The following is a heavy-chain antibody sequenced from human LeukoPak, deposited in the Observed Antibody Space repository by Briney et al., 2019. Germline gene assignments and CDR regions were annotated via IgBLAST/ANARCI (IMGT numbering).Heavy chain of an antibody. CDR3: ARGIGMATITYFDY. D-gene: IGHD5-24*01. CDR2: IYYSGST. J-gene: IGHJ4*02. CDR1: GGSISSYY. V-gene: IGHV4-59*01. Sequence: SETLSLTCTVSGGSISSYYWSWIRQPPGKGLEWIGYIYYSGSTNYNPSLKSRVTISVDTSKNQFSLKLSSVTAADTAVYYCARGIGMATITYFDYWGQGTLVTVSS.